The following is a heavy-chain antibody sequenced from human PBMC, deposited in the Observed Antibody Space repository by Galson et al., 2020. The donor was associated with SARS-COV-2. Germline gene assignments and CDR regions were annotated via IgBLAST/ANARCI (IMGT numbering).Heavy chain of an antibody. D-gene: IGHD1-26*01. CDR1: GFTFSSYA. CDR2: ISYDGSNK. J-gene: IGHJ4*02. V-gene: IGHV3-30*04. Sequence: GGSLRLSCAASGFTFSSYATHWVRQAPGKGLEWVAVISYDGSNKYYADSVKGRFTISRDNSKNTLYLQMNSLRAEDTAVYYCARDRGSYHYVDYWGQGTLVTVSS. CDR3: ARDRGSYHYVDY.